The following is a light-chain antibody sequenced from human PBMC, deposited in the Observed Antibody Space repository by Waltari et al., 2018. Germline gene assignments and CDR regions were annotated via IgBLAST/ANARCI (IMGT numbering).Light chain of an antibody. J-gene: IGKJ4*01. CDR2: DAS. V-gene: IGKV1-5*01. CDR1: LRISRW. CDR3: QQYTTYRVS. Sequence: DIPLTQSPSTLSAAVGDRVTITCRASLRISRWLAWYQQKPGKAPNLLIYDASTLENGVPSRFRGSGFATEFTLTISSLQPDDSATYYCQQYTTYRVSFGGGTKVEIK.